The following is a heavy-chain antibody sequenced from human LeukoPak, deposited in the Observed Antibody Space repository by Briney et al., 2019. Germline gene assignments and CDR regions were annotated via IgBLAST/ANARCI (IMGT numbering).Heavy chain of an antibody. CDR1: GFTFSSYA. J-gene: IGHJ4*02. CDR2: ISYDGSNK. V-gene: IGHV3-30*04. Sequence: PGRSLRLSYAASGFTFSSYAMHWVRQAPGKGLEWVAVISYDGSNKYYADSVKGRFTISRDNSKNTLYLQMNSLRAEDTAVYYCARPSANYWGQGTLVTVSS. CDR3: ARPSANY.